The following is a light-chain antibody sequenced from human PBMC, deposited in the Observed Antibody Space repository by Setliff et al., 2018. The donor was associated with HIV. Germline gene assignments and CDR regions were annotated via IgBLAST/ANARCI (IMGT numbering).Light chain of an antibody. V-gene: IGLV2-14*01. CDR3: SSYTSSSTFYV. CDR1: SSDVGGYKY. CDR2: EVS. J-gene: IGLJ1*01. Sequence: QSVLTQPASVSGSPGQSITISCTGTSSDVGGYKYVSWYQQHPGKAPKLMIYEVSNRPSGVSNRFSGSKSGNTASLTISGLQAEDEGDYYCSSYTSSSTFYVFGTGTKSPS.